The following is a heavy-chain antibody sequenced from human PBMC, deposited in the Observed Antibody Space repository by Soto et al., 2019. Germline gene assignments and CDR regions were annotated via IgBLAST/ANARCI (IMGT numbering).Heavy chain of an antibody. D-gene: IGHD3-3*01. CDR1: GGSISSGGYY. J-gene: IGHJ6*02. CDR3: ARTADIMEPTDYDFWSGYYTSYGMDV. Sequence: TLSLTCTVSGGSISSGGYYWSWIRQHPGKGLEWIGYISYSGSTYYNPSLKSRVTISLDTSKNQFSLKLSSVTAADTAVHYCARTADIMEPTDYDFWSGYYTSYGMDVWGQGTTVTVSS. CDR2: ISYSGST. V-gene: IGHV4-31*03.